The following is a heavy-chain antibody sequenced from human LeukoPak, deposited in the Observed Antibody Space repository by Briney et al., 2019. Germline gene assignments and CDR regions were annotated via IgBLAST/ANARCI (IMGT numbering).Heavy chain of an antibody. CDR2: MNPNSGNT. D-gene: IGHD2-21*02. CDR1: GYTFTDYY. Sequence: ASVKVSCKTSGYTFTDYYMHWVRQATGQGLEWMGWMNPNSGNTGYAQKFQGRVTMTRNTSISTAYMELSSLRSEDTAVYYCASAYCGGDCYSPGATNYYYYGMDVWGQGTTVTVSS. CDR3: ASAYCGGDCYSPGATNYYYYGMDV. J-gene: IGHJ6*02. V-gene: IGHV1-8*02.